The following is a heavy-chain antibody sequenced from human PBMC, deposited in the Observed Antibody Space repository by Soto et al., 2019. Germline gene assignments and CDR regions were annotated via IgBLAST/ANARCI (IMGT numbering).Heavy chain of an antibody. V-gene: IGHV1-8*01. CDR3: ARSYDILTCYYHLFYYYYYGMDV. D-gene: IGHD3-9*01. Sequence: QVQLVQSGAEVKKPGASVKVSCKASGYTFTSYDINWVRQATGQGLEGLGWMNPNSGNTGYAQKFQGRVTMTRNTSKSTAYMELGSLRSEDPAVYYSARSYDILTCYYHLFYYYYYGMDVWGKGTTVTVSS. CDR1: GYTFTSYD. CDR2: MNPNSGNT. J-gene: IGHJ6*04.